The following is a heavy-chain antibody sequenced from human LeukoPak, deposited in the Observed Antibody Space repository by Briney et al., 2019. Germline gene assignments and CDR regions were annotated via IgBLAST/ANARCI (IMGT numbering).Heavy chain of an antibody. CDR3: ARAEGYYGSGSYNWFDP. CDR1: GESFSGYY. Sequence: PSETLSLTCAVYGESFSGYYWSWIRQPPGKGLEWIGEINHSGSTNYNPSLKSRVTISVDTSKNQFSLKLSSVTAADTAVYYCARAEGYYGSGSYNWFDPWGQGTLVTVSS. V-gene: IGHV4-34*01. J-gene: IGHJ5*02. CDR2: INHSGST. D-gene: IGHD3-10*01.